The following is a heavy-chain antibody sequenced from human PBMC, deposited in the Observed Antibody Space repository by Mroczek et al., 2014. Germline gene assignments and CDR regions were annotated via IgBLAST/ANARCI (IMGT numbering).Heavy chain of an antibody. D-gene: IGHD2-2*03. CDR2: INHSGST. CDR3: ARGPLLDIVVVPAATSKLYYFDY. V-gene: IGHV4-34*01. J-gene: IGHJ4*02. CDR1: GGSFSGYY. Sequence: QVQLQESGAGLLKPSETLSLTCAVYGGSFSGYYWSWIRQPPGKGLEWIGEINHSGSTNYNPSLKSRVTISVDTSKNQFSLKLSSVTAADTAVYYCARGPLLDIVVVPAATSKLYYFDYWGQGTLVTVSS.